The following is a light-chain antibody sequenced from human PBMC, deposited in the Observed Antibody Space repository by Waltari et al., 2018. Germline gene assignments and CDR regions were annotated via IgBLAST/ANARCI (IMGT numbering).Light chain of an antibody. Sequence: DIQMTQSPSTLSASVGDRVTITCRASQSISTWLALYQQKPGKAPKLLIYKASRLEGGVPSRFSGSGSGTEFTLTISSLQPDDFATYYCQQYTGPWTFGQGTKVEIK. CDR1: QSISTW. CDR2: KAS. J-gene: IGKJ1*01. V-gene: IGKV1-5*03. CDR3: QQYTGPWT.